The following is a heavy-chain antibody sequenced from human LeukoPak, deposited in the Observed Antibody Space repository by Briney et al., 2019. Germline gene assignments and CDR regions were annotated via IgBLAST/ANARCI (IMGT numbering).Heavy chain of an antibody. CDR1: GFTFSDSW. CDR2: IRDDGSQK. V-gene: IGHV3-7*01. Sequence: GGSLRLSCVASGFTFSDSWMSWVRQAPGKGLEWVADIRDDGSQKEYLDSVKGRFTISRDNAKNSLYLQMDSLRAEDTAVYFCVRGGYAWSWGQGTLVTVSS. CDR3: VRGGYAWS. D-gene: IGHD3-16*01. J-gene: IGHJ4*02.